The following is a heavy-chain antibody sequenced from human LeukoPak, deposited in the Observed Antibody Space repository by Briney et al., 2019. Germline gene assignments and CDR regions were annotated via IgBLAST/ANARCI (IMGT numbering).Heavy chain of an antibody. D-gene: IGHD3-22*01. J-gene: IGHJ4*02. CDR2: FDPEDGET. Sequence: ASVKVSCKVSGYTLTELSMHWVRQAPGKGLEWMGGFDPEDGETIYAQKFQGRVTMTEDTSTDTAYMELSSLRSEDTAVYYCATGYDSSGYYRFFLNYWGQGTLVTVSS. V-gene: IGHV1-24*01. CDR1: GYTLTELS. CDR3: ATGYDSSGYYRFFLNY.